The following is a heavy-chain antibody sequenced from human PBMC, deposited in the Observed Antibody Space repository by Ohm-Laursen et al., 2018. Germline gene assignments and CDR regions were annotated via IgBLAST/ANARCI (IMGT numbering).Heavy chain of an antibody. D-gene: IGHD3-22*01. Sequence: SQTLSLTCSVSGGSFTNNHYYWAWIRQTPGKGLEWIGSFYYSGSTYYNPSLKSRVTISADASKSQFFLELNSVTAADTAVYYCARRLSSYFDYWGQGSLVIVSS. CDR3: ARRLSSYFDY. J-gene: IGHJ4*02. V-gene: IGHV4-39*01. CDR1: GGSFTNNHYY. CDR2: FYYSGST.